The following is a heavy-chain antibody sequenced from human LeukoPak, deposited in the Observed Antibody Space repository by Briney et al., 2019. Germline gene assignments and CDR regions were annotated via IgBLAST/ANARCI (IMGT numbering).Heavy chain of an antibody. CDR3: VRLVHV. J-gene: IGHJ4*02. D-gene: IGHD3-9*01. CDR1: GFTFNNFA. Sequence: PGGSLRLSCAASGFTFNNFAINWVRQAPGKGLEWVSAISGSGDRIFYADSVRGRFTISRDNAKNSLFLEMTGLTAEDSAVYYCVRLVHVWGQGALVTVSS. V-gene: IGHV3-23*01. CDR2: ISGSGDRI.